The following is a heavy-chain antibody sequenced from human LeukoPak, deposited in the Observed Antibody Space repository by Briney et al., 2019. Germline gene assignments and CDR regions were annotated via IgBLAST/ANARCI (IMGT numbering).Heavy chain of an antibody. Sequence: GGSLRLSCAASGFTFATYGMNWLRQAPGKVLEWVSYLSGRSNSIYYADSVKGRFTISRDNAKNSLYLQMNSLRAEDTAVYYCAKDLGYCSSTSCYDAFDIWGQGTMVTVSS. D-gene: IGHD2-2*01. V-gene: IGHV3-48*01. J-gene: IGHJ3*02. CDR3: AKDLGYCSSTSCYDAFDI. CDR1: GFTFATYG. CDR2: LSGRSNSI.